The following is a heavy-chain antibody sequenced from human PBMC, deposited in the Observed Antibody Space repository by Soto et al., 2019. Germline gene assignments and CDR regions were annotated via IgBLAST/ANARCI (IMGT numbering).Heavy chain of an antibody. CDR3: ARSYAGNRQNRDFDQ. J-gene: IGHJ4*02. CDR2: IYHSGTT. CDR1: DVSVTSGGNS. V-gene: IGHV4-30-2*01. D-gene: IGHD3-16*01. Sequence: PSETLSLTCTVSDVSVTSGGNSWTWIRRPPGKGLEWIGYIYHSGTTYYNPSLKSRVSISVDKSRNQFSLTLNSVTAADTAVYFCARSYAGNRQNRDFDQWGQGTLVTVSS.